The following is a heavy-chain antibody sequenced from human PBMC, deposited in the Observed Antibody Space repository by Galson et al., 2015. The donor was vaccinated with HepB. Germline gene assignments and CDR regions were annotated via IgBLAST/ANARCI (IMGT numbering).Heavy chain of an antibody. CDR2: ISYDGSNK. V-gene: IGHV3-30*04. CDR3: ARPSSGYYSALGGAFDI. Sequence: SLRLSCAASGFTFSSYAMHWVRQAPGKGLEWVAVISYDGSNKYYADSVKGRFTISRDNSKNTLYLQMNSLRAEDTAVYYCARPSSGYYSALGGAFDIWGQGTMVTVSS. J-gene: IGHJ3*02. D-gene: IGHD3-22*01. CDR1: GFTFSSYA.